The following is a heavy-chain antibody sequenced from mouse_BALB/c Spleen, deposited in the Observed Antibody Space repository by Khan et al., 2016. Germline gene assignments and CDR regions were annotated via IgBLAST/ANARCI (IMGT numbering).Heavy chain of an antibody. Sequence: VQLQESGPGLVAPSQSLSITCTVSGFSLTTYGVHWVRQPPGKGLEWLGIIWAGGSTNYKSALMSRLTISKDNSKSQVFLRMNSLQTDDTALYSCARDISSRLYYFDYWGQGSTLTVSS. CDR3: ARDISSRLYYFDY. D-gene: IGHD1-1*01. V-gene: IGHV2-9*02. J-gene: IGHJ2*01. CDR1: GFSLTTYG. CDR2: IWAGGST.